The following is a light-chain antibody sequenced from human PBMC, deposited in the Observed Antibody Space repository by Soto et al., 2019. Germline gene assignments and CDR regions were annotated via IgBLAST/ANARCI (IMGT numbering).Light chain of an antibody. J-gene: IGKJ3*01. CDR3: QQYGSSPFT. CDR1: ESVSSSY. Sequence: EIVLTQSPGTLSLSPGESATLSCGASESVSSSYLAWYQQKPGQAPRLLIYGATTRLRVVPGRFSGSESGTDFTLTISRLEPEDFAVYYCQQYGSSPFTFGPGTKVVI. CDR2: GAT. V-gene: IGKV3-20*01.